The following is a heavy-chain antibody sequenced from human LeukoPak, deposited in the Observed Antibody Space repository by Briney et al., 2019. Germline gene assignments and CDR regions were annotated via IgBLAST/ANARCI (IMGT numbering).Heavy chain of an antibody. CDR3: AKALVSIKANWYFDL. J-gene: IGHJ2*01. D-gene: IGHD2-21*01. CDR2: ISGSGSTI. V-gene: IGHV3-23*01. CDR1: GFTFSSYG. Sequence: GGSLRLSCAASGFTFSSYGMSWVRQAPGKGLEWVSAISGSGSTIYYADSVKGRFTISRDNAKNSLYLQMNSLRAEDTALYYCAKALVSIKANWYFDLWGRGTLVTVSS.